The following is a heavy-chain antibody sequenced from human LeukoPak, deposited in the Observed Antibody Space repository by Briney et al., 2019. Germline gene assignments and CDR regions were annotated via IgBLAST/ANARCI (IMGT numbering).Heavy chain of an antibody. CDR1: GFTFSSYE. Sequence: GGSLRLSCAASGFTFSSYEMNWVRQAPGKGLEWVSYISSSGSTIYYADSVKGRFTISRDNAKNSLHLQMNSLRAEDTAVYYCASASALYGDYELDYWGQGTLVTVSS. CDR3: ASASALYGDYELDY. V-gene: IGHV3-48*03. CDR2: ISSSGSTI. J-gene: IGHJ4*02. D-gene: IGHD4-17*01.